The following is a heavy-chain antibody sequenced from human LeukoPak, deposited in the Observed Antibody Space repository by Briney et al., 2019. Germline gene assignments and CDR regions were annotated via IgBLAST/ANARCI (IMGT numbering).Heavy chain of an antibody. D-gene: IGHD6-6*01. J-gene: IGHJ6*03. Sequence: PGGSLRLSCAASGFTFSSYSMNWVRQAPGKGPEWVSYISSSSSTIYYADSVKGRFTISRDNAKNSLYLQMNSLRAEDTAVYYCARVLAARAESMDVWGKGTTVTVSS. CDR2: ISSSSSTI. CDR1: GFTFSSYS. CDR3: ARVLAARAESMDV. V-gene: IGHV3-48*01.